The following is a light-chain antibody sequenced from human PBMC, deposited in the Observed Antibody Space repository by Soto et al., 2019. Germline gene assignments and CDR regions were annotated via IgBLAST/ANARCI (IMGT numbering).Light chain of an antibody. CDR3: SSYAGTNTFV. V-gene: IGLV2-8*01. Sequence: QSALTQPPSASGSPGQSVSISCTGTSSDVGGFDYVSWYQQYPGKAPKLVIFEVTERPSGVPDRFSGSKSGNTASLTVSGLRAEDEADYYCSSYAGTNTFVFGGGTKVTVL. CDR1: SSDVGGFDY. J-gene: IGLJ3*02. CDR2: EVT.